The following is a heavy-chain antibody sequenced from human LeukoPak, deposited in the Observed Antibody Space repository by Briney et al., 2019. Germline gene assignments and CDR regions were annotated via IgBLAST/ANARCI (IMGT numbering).Heavy chain of an antibody. CDR1: GGSISSYY. Sequence: SETLSLTCTVSGGSISSYYWSCIRQPPGNGLEWNGYIYYSGSTNYNPSLKSRVTISVDTSKNQFSLKLSSVTAADTAVYYCARDPSSFYSSSWYWFDPWGQGTLVTVSS. V-gene: IGHV4-59*01. D-gene: IGHD6-13*01. J-gene: IGHJ5*02. CDR3: ARDPSSFYSSSWYWFDP. CDR2: IYYSGST.